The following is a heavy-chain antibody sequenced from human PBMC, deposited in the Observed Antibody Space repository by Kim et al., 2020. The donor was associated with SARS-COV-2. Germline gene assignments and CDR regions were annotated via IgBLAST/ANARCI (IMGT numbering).Heavy chain of an antibody. CDR1: GFTFNLYG. CDR3: AKGPAGPRVRGHIRNHGLDV. J-gene: IGHJ6*02. Sequence: GGSLRLSCVASGFTFNLYGMNWVRQAPGKGLEWVSVISGGGGGSYYADPVKGRFTISRDNSKNTVYLQMSGLRGDDTAVYYCAKGPAGPRVRGHIRNHGLDVWGQGTTVTVAS. V-gene: IGHV3-23*01. D-gene: IGHD3-10*01. CDR2: ISGGGGGS.